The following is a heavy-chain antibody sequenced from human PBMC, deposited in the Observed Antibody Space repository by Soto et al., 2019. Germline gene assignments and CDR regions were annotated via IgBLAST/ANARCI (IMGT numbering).Heavy chain of an antibody. D-gene: IGHD1-7*01. CDR2: IYHSGST. CDR3: ARVDGITGTTFYWFDP. V-gene: IGHV4-4*02. J-gene: IGHJ5*02. CDR1: GGSISSSNW. Sequence: PSETLSLTFAVSGGSISSSNWWSWVRQPPGKGLEWIGEIYHSGSTNYNPSLKSRVTISVDKSKNQFSLKLSSVTAADKAVYYCARVDGITGTTFYWFDPWGQGTLVTVSS.